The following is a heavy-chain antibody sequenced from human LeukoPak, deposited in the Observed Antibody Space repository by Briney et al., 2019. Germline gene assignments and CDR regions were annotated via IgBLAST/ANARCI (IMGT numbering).Heavy chain of an antibody. CDR1: GFTVSTYA. J-gene: IGHJ4*02. CDR2: SSPSGEST. Sequence: GGSLSLSCAASGFTVSTYAMTWVRQAPGKGLEWVASSSPSGESTTAAESVKGRFTISRDNSKNMLYLQMNSLRVEDTAVYYCAKDGPASYRSGWSYFDYWGQGTLVTVSS. D-gene: IGHD6-19*01. V-gene: IGHV3-23*01. CDR3: AKDGPASYRSGWSYFDY.